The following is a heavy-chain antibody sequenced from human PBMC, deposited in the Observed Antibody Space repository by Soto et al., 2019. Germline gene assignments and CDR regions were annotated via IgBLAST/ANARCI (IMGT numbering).Heavy chain of an antibody. D-gene: IGHD4-17*01. CDR3: ARGRPTVTSNYDYYYYYYMDV. CDR1: GGSITTYY. V-gene: IGHV4-59*01. Sequence: PSETLSLTCTVSGGSITTYYWSWIRQPPGKGLEWIASIYYSGSTNYNPSLKSRVTISVDTSKNQFSLKLSSVTAAGTAVYYCARGRPTVTSNYDYYYYYYMDVWGKGTTVTVSS. CDR2: IYYSGST. J-gene: IGHJ6*03.